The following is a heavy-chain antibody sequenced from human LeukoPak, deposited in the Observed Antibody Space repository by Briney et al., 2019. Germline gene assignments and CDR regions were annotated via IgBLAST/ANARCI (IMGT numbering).Heavy chain of an antibody. J-gene: IGHJ4*02. D-gene: IGHD6-19*01. CDR1: GDSVSSNSAA. Sequence: SQTLSLTCAISGDSVSSNSAAWNWIRQSPSRGLEWLGRTYYRSKWYNDYAVSVKSRITINPDTSKNQFSLQLNSVTPEDTAVYYCARGWAKGSGWYGGVAQTFDCWGQGTLVTVSS. CDR2: TYYRSKWYN. CDR3: ARGWAKGSGWYGGVAQTFDC. V-gene: IGHV6-1*01.